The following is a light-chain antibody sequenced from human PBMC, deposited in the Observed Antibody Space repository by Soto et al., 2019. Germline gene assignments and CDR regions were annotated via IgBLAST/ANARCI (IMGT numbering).Light chain of an antibody. Sequence: QSVLTQPPSASGSPGQSVGISCNGTSSDVGGYNYVSWYQQHPGKAPKLMIYEVNKRPSGVPDRFSGSKSGNTASLTVSGLQAEDEADYYCSSYAGSSNVFGTGPKLTVL. CDR3: SSYAGSSNV. CDR2: EVN. CDR1: SSDVGGYNY. J-gene: IGLJ1*01. V-gene: IGLV2-8*01.